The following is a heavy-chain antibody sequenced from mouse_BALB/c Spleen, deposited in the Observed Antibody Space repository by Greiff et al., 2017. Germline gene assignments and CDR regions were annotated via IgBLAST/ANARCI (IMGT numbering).Heavy chain of an antibody. CDR2: INPSTGYT. V-gene: IGHV1-7*01. D-gene: IGHD5-5*01. J-gene: IGHJ2*01. CDR3: ARSPYLYFDY. CDR1: GYTFTSYW. Sequence: VQLQESGAELAKPGASVKMSCKASGYTFTSYWMHWVKQRPGQGLEWIGYINPSTGYTEYNQKFKDKATLTADKSSSTAYMQLSSLTSEDSAVYYCARSPYLYFDYWGQGTTLTVSS.